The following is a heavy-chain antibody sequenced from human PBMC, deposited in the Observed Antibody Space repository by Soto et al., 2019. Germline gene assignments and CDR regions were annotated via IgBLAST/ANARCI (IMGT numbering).Heavy chain of an antibody. CDR2: VSESGRST. CDR1: GFTFSNYD. CDR3: AKDRRGVMDV. V-gene: IGHV3-23*01. D-gene: IGHD3-10*01. J-gene: IGHJ6*02. Sequence: EVQLLESGGGLVQPGGSLRLSCAASGFTFSNYDMSWVRQAPGKGLEWVSAVSESGRSTYYADSVKGRFTISRDNSKNTLYLQMNSLRAEDTALYFCAKDRRGVMDVWGQGTTVTVSS.